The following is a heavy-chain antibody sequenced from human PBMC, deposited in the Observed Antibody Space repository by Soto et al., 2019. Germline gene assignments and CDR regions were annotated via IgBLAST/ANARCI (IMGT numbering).Heavy chain of an antibody. D-gene: IGHD1-26*01. CDR1: GYTSTSYY. CDR2: INPSGGST. Sequence: QVQLVQSGAEVKKPGASVKVSCKASGYTSTSYYMHWVRQAPGQGLEWMGIINPSGGSTSYAQKFQGRVTMTRDTSTSTVYMELSSLRSEDTAVYYCARDRPPGATVDYYYGMDVWGQGTTVTVSS. J-gene: IGHJ6*02. V-gene: IGHV1-46*01. CDR3: ARDRPPGATVDYYYGMDV.